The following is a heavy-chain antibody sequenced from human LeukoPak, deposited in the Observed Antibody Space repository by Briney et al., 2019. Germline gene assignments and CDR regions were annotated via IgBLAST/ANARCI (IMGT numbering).Heavy chain of an antibody. D-gene: IGHD2-2*02. CDR2: INWNGGST. J-gene: IGHJ6*03. V-gene: IGHV3-20*04. CDR1: GFTFDDYG. CDR3: ARIGSGAAAIYYYYYYYMDV. Sequence: RSGGSLRLSCAASGFTFDDYGMSWVRQAPGKGLEWVSGINWNGGSTGYADSVKGRFTISRDNAKNSLYPQMNSLRAEDTALYYCARIGSGAAAIYYYYYYYMDVWGKGTTVTVSS.